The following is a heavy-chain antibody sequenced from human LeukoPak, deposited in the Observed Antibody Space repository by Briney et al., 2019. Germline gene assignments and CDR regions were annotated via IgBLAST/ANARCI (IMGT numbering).Heavy chain of an antibody. Sequence: EGSLRLSCAASGFTFSTYAMTWVRQAPGKGLEWVSGISTSSDRTYYADSVKGRFTISRDNSKNTLYLQMNSLRAEDTAEYYCARSAVGTSCCTAVDYWGQGTLVTVSS. V-gene: IGHV3-23*01. CDR2: ISTSSDRT. CDR3: ARSAVGTSCCTAVDY. J-gene: IGHJ4*02. CDR1: GFTFSTYA. D-gene: IGHD1-26*01.